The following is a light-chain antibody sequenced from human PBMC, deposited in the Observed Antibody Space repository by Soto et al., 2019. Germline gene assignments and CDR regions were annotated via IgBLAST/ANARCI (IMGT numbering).Light chain of an antibody. Sequence: EIVMTQSPGTLSVSPGERATLPCSASQSVSSDLAWYHQKPGQAPRLLIYAASTRATGVPARFSGSGSGTEFTLKINRLEAEDVGVYYCQQCKKFPLTFGQGTKVDIK. J-gene: IGKJ1*01. CDR2: AAS. CDR3: QQCKKFPLT. V-gene: IGKV3-15*01. CDR1: QSVSSD.